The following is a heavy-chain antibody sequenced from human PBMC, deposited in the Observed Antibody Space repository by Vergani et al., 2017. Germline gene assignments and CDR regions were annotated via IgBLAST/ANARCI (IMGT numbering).Heavy chain of an antibody. CDR1: GGSISSGGYY. CDR3: ARALVYYYGSGGAFDI. D-gene: IGHD3-10*01. CDR2: IYYSGRT. V-gene: IGHV4-31*03. Sequence: QVQLQESGPGLVKPSQTLSLTCTVSGGSISSGGYYWSWIRQHPGKGLEWIWYIYYSGRTYYNPSLKIRVTISVATSKSQCSLKRSAVTDADTAVYYCARALVYYYGSGGAFDIWGQGTMVTVSS. J-gene: IGHJ3*02.